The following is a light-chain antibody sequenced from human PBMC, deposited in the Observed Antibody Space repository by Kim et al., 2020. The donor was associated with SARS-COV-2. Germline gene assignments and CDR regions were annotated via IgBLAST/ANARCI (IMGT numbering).Light chain of an antibody. J-gene: IGKJ5*01. CDR3: QQYDGRPIT. CDR2: DAS. CDR1: RDIDDS. Sequence: GAVADRVTITCQASRDIDDSLAWDQHKPGTAPKLLIHDASHLQSVFPSMFSVSGSGTYFALTITNLQPEDTATYYCQQYDGRPITFGQGTRLEIK. V-gene: IGKV1-33*01.